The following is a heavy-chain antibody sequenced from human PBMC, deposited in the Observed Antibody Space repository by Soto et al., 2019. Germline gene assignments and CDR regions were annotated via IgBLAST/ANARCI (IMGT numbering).Heavy chain of an antibody. Sequence: SGGSLRLSCAASGFTFSTYAMTWVRQAPGKGLEWVSMISSSGDGTYYEDSVKGRFTISRDNSRNTLNLQMNSLRAEDTAVYYCAKNGDFWSWGVDVWGQGTTVTVSS. J-gene: IGHJ6*02. CDR3: AKNGDFWSWGVDV. CDR1: GFTFSTYA. V-gene: IGHV3-23*01. D-gene: IGHD3-3*01. CDR2: ISSSGDGT.